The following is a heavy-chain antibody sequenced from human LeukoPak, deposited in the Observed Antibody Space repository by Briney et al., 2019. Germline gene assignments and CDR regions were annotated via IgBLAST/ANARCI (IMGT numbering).Heavy chain of an antibody. Sequence: ASVKVSCKASGYTFTGYYMHWVRQAPGQGLEWMGWINPNSGGTNYAQKFQGRVTMTRDTSISTAYMELSRLRSDDTAAYYCARDPEQQLAYFDYWGQGTLVTVSS. CDR3: ARDPEQQLAYFDY. V-gene: IGHV1-2*02. CDR2: INPNSGGT. D-gene: IGHD6-13*01. J-gene: IGHJ4*02. CDR1: GYTFTGYY.